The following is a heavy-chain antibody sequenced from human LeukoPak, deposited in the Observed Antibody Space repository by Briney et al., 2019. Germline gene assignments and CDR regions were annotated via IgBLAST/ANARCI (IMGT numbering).Heavy chain of an antibody. J-gene: IGHJ4*02. CDR2: IYYSGST. CDR3: ARLSIAALSSPDY. Sequence: SETLSLTCTVSGDSFSSHYWSWIRQPPGKGLEWIGYIYYSGSTNYNPSLKSRVTKSVGTAKNQFSLKLKFVTAADTAVYSCARLSIAALSSPDYWGQGTLVTVSS. CDR1: GDSFSSHY. V-gene: IGHV4-59*11. D-gene: IGHD6-6*01.